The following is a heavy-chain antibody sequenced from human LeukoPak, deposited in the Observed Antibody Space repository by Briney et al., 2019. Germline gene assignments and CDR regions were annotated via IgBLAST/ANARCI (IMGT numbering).Heavy chain of an antibody. CDR1: GGSFSGYY. J-gene: IGHJ4*02. Sequence: PSETLSLTCAVYGGSFSGYYWSWIRQPPGKGLEWIGEINNSGSTNYNPSLKSRVTISVDTSKNQFSLNLSSVTAADTAVYYCARCLGVLLPAARLYYFDYCGQGTLGTVSP. CDR2: INNSGST. D-gene: IGHD2-2*01. V-gene: IGHV4-34*01. CDR3: ARCLGVLLPAARLYYFDY.